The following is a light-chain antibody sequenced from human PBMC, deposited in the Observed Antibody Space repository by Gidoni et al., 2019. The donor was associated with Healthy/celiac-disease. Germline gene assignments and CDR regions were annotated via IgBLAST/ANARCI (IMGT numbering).Light chain of an antibody. CDR2: YVS. J-gene: IGLJ3*02. CDR3: CSYAGSYTWV. Sequence: QSALTQPRSVSGSPGQSVTISCTGTSSDVGGYNYVSWYQQPPVKAPKLMIYYVSKRPSGVLDRFAGSKAGNTASLTISGLQDEDEADYYCCSYAGSYTWVFGGGTKLTVL. V-gene: IGLV2-11*01. CDR1: SSDVGGYNY.